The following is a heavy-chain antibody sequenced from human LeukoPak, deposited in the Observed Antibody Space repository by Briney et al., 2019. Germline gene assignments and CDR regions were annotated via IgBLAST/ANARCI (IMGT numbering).Heavy chain of an antibody. CDR3: ARVKVATRGLDY. Sequence: GGSLRLSCTASGFTFSTYAMTWVRQAPGKGLEWVSSIRGGGQSAFYADSVKGRFTISRDNSKNTLYLQMNSLRAEDTAVYYCARVKVATRGLDYWGQGTLVTVSS. CDR1: GFTFSTYA. D-gene: IGHD5-12*01. CDR2: IRGGGQSA. J-gene: IGHJ4*02. V-gene: IGHV3-23*01.